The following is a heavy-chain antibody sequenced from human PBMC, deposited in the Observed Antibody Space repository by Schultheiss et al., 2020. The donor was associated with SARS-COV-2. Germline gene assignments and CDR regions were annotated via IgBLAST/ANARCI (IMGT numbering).Heavy chain of an antibody. Sequence: GGSLRLSCAASGFTFSSYAMSWVRQAPGKGLEWVSTISGSGGSTYYADSVKGRFTISRDNAKNSLYLQMNSLRAEDTAVYYCAKVGDYYYYALDVWGQGTTVTVSS. CDR3: AKVGDYYYYALDV. CDR1: GFTFSSYA. V-gene: IGHV3-23*01. CDR2: ISGSGGST. J-gene: IGHJ6*02.